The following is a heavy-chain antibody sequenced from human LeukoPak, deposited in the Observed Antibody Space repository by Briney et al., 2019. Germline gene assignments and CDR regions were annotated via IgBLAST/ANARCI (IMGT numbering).Heavy chain of an antibody. CDR1: GGSISSYY. V-gene: IGHV4-59*08. CDR2: IYYSGST. J-gene: IGHJ3*02. D-gene: IGHD3-22*01. Sequence: SETLSLTCTVSGGSISSYYWSWIRQPPGKGLEWIGYIYYSGSTNYNPSLKSRVTISVDTSKNQFFLKLSSVTAADTAVYYCARGGDYYDSSGYYDDAFDIWGQGTMVTVSS. CDR3: ARGGDYYDSSGYYDDAFDI.